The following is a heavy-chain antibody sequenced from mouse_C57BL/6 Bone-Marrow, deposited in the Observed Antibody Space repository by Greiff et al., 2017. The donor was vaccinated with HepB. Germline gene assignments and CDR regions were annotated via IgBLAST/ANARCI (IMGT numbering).Heavy chain of an antibody. J-gene: IGHJ3*01. V-gene: IGHV5-12*01. CDR3: ARQGLYYCGSRELGY. CDR2: ISNGGGST. CDR1: GFTFSDYY. D-gene: IGHD1-1*01. Sequence: EVHLVESGGGLVQPGGSLKLSCAASGFTFSDYYMYWVRQTPEQRLEWVAYISNGGGSTYYPDTVKGRSTISRDHAKNTLYLQMSRLKSEDTAMYYCARQGLYYCGSRELGYWGQGTLVTVSA.